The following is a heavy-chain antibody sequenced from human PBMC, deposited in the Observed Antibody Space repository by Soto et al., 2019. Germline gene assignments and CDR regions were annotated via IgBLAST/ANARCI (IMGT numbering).Heavy chain of an antibody. Sequence: PGGSLRLSGAGSGFTFSDYYIDWVRQAPGKGLEWVGRSRDKGNSYSTDYAASVKGRFTVSRDASKNSLYLQMNSLKTEDTALYYCTRSIPGTTSSEYWGQGTLVTVSS. D-gene: IGHD1-7*01. CDR3: TRSIPGTTSSEY. V-gene: IGHV3-72*01. CDR2: SRDKGNSYST. J-gene: IGHJ4*02. CDR1: GFTFSDYY.